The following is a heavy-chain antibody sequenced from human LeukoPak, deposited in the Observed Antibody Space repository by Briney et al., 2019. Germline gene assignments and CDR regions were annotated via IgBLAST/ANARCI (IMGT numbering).Heavy chain of an antibody. CDR3: AHRTSSGTHFDY. Sequence: SGPTLVKPTQTLTLTCTFSGFSLSTSGVGVGWIRRPPGKALEWLALIYWDDDKRYSPSLKSRLTITKDTSKNQVVLTMTNMDPVDTATYYCAHRTSSGTHFDYWGQGTLVTVSS. CDR2: IYWDDDK. V-gene: IGHV2-5*02. J-gene: IGHJ4*02. CDR1: GFSLSTSGVG. D-gene: IGHD3-22*01.